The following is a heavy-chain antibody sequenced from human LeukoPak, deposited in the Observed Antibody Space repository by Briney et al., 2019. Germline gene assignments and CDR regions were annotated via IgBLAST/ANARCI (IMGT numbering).Heavy chain of an antibody. D-gene: IGHD2-15*01. J-gene: IGHJ6*02. Sequence: PGGSLRLSCAASGFTFSSYSMNWVRQAPGKGLEWVSSISSSSSYIYYADSVKGRFTISRDNAKNSLYLQMNSLRAEDTAVYYCARDSARSGGHGMDVWGQGTTVTVSS. V-gene: IGHV3-21*01. CDR3: ARDSARSGGHGMDV. CDR1: GFTFSSYS. CDR2: ISSSSSYI.